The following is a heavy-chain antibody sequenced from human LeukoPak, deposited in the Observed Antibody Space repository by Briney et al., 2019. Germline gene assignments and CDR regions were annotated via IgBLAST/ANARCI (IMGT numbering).Heavy chain of an antibody. D-gene: IGHD6-6*01. CDR2: INHSGST. CDR3: ARGRSYSSSPFDY. Sequence: SETLSLTCAVYGGSFSGYYWSWIRQPPGKGLEWIGEINHSGSTNYNPSLKNRVTISVDTSKNQFSLKLSSVTAADTAVYYCARGRSYSSSPFDYWGQGTLVTVSS. J-gene: IGHJ4*02. V-gene: IGHV4-34*01. CDR1: GGSFSGYY.